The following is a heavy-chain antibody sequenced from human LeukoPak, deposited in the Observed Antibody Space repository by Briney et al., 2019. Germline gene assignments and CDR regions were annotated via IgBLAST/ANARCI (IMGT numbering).Heavy chain of an antibody. CDR1: GGSISSYY. CDR3: ARGLSQGGSGSYPPA. D-gene: IGHD3-10*01. V-gene: IGHV4-34*01. J-gene: IGHJ5*02. CDR2: INHSGST. Sequence: SETLSLTCTVSGGSISSYYWSWIRQPPGKGLEWIGEINHSGSTNYNPSLKSRVTISVDTSKNQFSLKLSSVTAADTAVYYCARGLSQGGSGSYPPAWGQGTLVTVSS.